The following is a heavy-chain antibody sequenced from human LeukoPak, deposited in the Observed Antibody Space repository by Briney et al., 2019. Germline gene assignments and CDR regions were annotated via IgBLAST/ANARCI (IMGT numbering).Heavy chain of an antibody. CDR3: ARVRPEKDNWNANYFDY. D-gene: IGHD1-20*01. CDR1: GFTFSSYW. V-gene: IGHV3-7*01. J-gene: IGHJ4*01. Sequence: GGSLRLSCAASGFTFSSYWMSWVRQAPGKGLEWVANIKQDGSEKYYVDSVKGRFTISRDNAKNSLYLQMNSLRAEDTAVYYCARVRPEKDNWNANYFDYWXXXXXXTVSS. CDR2: IKQDGSEK.